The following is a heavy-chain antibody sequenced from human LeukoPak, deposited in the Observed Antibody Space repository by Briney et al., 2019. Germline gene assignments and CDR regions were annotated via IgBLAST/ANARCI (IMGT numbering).Heavy chain of an antibody. Sequence: SETLSLTCAVYGGSFSGYYWSWIRQPPGKGLEWIGEINHSGSTNYNPSLKSRVTISVDTSKNQFSLKLSSVTAADTAVYYCARYAFGYWGQGTLVTVSS. J-gene: IGHJ4*02. CDR2: INHSGST. CDR3: ARYAFGY. V-gene: IGHV4-34*01. CDR1: GGSFSGYY.